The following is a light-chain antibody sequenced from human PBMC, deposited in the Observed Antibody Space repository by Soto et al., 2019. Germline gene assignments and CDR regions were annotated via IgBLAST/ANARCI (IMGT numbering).Light chain of an antibody. CDR1: SSDIGGYNY. V-gene: IGLV2-14*01. J-gene: IGLJ1*01. Sequence: QSALTQPASVSGSPGQSITISCTGGSSDIGGYNYVSWFQQHPGKAPKLMIYEVTNRPSGVSNRFSGSKSGSTASLTISGLQAEDEADYYCSSHTSSNTLVFGTGTKLTVL. CDR2: EVT. CDR3: SSHTSSNTLV.